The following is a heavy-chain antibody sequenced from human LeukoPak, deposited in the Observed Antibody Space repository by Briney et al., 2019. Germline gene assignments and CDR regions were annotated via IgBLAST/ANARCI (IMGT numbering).Heavy chain of an antibody. D-gene: IGHD4/OR15-4a*01. CDR2: ISYDGSNK. Sequence: GGSLRLSCAASGFTFSSYAMHWVRQAPGKGLEWVAVISYDGSNKYYADSVKGRFTISRDNSKNTLYLQMNSLRAEDTAVYYCARVEGAPERIEYFDYWGQGTLVTVSS. CDR3: ARVEGAPERIEYFDY. V-gene: IGHV3-30-3*01. J-gene: IGHJ4*02. CDR1: GFTFSSYA.